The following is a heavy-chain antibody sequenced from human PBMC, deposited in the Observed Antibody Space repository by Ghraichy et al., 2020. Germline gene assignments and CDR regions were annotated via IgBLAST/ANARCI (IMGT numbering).Heavy chain of an antibody. CDR1: GGSFSGYY. CDR3: ARGGRQMEYSSSGGGDDAFDI. Sequence: SETLSLTCAVYGGSFSGYYWSWIRQPPGKGLEWIGEINHSGSTNYNPSLKSRVTISVDTSKNQFSLKLSSVTAADTAVYYCARGGRQMEYSSSGGGDDAFDIWGQGTMVTVSS. D-gene: IGHD6-6*01. V-gene: IGHV4-34*01. CDR2: INHSGST. J-gene: IGHJ3*02.